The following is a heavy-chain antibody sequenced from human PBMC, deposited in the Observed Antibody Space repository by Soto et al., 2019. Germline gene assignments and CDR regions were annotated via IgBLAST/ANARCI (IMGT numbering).Heavy chain of an antibody. CDR3: ARYGGWYSYNLFDP. CDR2: INPSCRTI. D-gene: IGHD6-19*01. Sequence: PGGSRRLSCVASGFTFSSFEMNWIRQAPGKGPEWIALINPSCRTISYADSVKGRFTISRDNAENSVYLQMSSLRGEDTAMYYCARYGGWYSYNLFDPLGQGTLVTVSS. CDR1: GFTFSSFE. J-gene: IGHJ5*02. V-gene: IGHV3-48*03.